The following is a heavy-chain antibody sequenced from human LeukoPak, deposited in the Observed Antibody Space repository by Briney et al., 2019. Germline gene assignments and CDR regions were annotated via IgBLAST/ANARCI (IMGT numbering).Heavy chain of an antibody. J-gene: IGHJ4*02. Sequence: GASVKVSCKVSGYTLTELSMRWVRQAPGKGLEWMGGFDPEDGEAIYAQKFQGRVTMTEDTSTDTAYMELSSLRSEDTAVYYCATVPTYYYGSGPHFDYWGQGTLVTVSS. CDR3: ATVPTYYYGSGPHFDY. CDR2: FDPEDGEA. CDR1: GYTLTELS. V-gene: IGHV1-24*01. D-gene: IGHD3-10*01.